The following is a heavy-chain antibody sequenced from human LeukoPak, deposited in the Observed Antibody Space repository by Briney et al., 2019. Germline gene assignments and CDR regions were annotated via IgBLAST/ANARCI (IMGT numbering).Heavy chain of an antibody. J-gene: IGHJ3*02. V-gene: IGHV1-18*01. D-gene: IGHD5-12*01. CDR2: ISAYNGNT. Sequence: ASVKVSCKASGYTFTSYGISWARQAPGQGLEWMGWISAYNGNTNYAQKLQGRVTMTTDTSTSTAYMELRSLRFDDTAVYYCARDSRYSHSAGAFDIWGQGTKVTVSS. CDR1: GYTFTSYG. CDR3: ARDSRYSHSAGAFDI.